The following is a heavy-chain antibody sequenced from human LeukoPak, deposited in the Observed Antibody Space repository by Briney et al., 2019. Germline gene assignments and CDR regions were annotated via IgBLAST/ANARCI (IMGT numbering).Heavy chain of an antibody. CDR3: ARDPEDYYDSSAYYDGFDM. CDR1: GFTFSSYS. CDR2: ISATSNYI. Sequence: GGSLRLSCAASGFTFSSYSMNWVRQAPGKGLEWVSSISATSNYIYYADSVKGRFTISRDNAKNSLYLQMNSLRAEDTAVYYCARDPEDYYDSSAYYDGFDMWGQGTMVTVSS. J-gene: IGHJ3*02. D-gene: IGHD3-22*01. V-gene: IGHV3-21*01.